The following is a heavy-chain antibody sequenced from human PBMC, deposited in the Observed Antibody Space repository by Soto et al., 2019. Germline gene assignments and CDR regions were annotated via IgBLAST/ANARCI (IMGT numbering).Heavy chain of an antibody. CDR2: ISYDGSNK. V-gene: IGHV3-30-3*01. Sequence: GGSLRLSCAASGFTFSSYAMNWVRQAPGKGLEWVALISYDGSNKYYADSVRGRFTISRDSSTNTLFLQMKSLRAADTAVYYCGRCTSTSCHLASDYWGQGTLVTVSS. CDR1: GFTFSSYA. D-gene: IGHD2-2*01. J-gene: IGHJ4*02. CDR3: GRCTSTSCHLASDY.